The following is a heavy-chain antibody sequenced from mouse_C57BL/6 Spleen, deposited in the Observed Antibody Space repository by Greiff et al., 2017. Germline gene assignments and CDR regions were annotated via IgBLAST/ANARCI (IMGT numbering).Heavy chain of an antibody. Sequence: QVQLQQPGAELVMPGASVKLSCKASGYTFTSYWMHWVKQRPGQGLEWIGEIDPSDSYTNYNQKFKGKSTLTVDKSSSTAYMQLSSLTSEDSAVYYCARGNWEGFAYWGQGTLVTVSA. CDR3: ARGNWEGFAY. CDR1: GYTFTSYW. J-gene: IGHJ3*01. V-gene: IGHV1-69*01. CDR2: IDPSDSYT. D-gene: IGHD4-1*01.